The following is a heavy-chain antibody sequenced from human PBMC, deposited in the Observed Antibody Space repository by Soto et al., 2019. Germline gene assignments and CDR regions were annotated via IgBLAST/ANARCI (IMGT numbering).Heavy chain of an antibody. CDR2: ISWNSGSI. D-gene: IGHD4-17*01. CDR1: GFTFDDHA. J-gene: IGHJ3*02. CDR3: AKDIALGDGDGDAFDI. Sequence: EVQLVESGGGLVQPGRSLRLSCAASGFTFDDHAMHWVRQAPGKGLEWVSGISWNSGSIGYADSVKGRFTISRDNAKKSLNLKMNRLRAEDTALYYCAKDIALGDGDGDAFDIWGQGTMVTVSS. V-gene: IGHV3-9*01.